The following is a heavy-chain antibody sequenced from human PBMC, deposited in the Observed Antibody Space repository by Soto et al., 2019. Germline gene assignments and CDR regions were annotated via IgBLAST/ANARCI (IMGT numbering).Heavy chain of an antibody. Sequence: QVQLVQSGAEVKKPGSSVKVSCKASGGTFSSYTISWVRQAPGQGLEWMGRIIPILGIANYAQKFQGRVTITDEKGRSRAYMELSSLSSEDKAVYYCAWRGGGRDGYHWAWGQGALVTVS. J-gene: IGHJ5*02. CDR2: IIPILGIA. D-gene: IGHD5-12*01. CDR3: AWRGGGRDGYHWA. V-gene: IGHV1-69*02. CDR1: GGTFSSYT.